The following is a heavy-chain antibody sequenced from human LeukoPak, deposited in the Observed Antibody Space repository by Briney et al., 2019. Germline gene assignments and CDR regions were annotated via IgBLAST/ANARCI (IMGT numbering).Heavy chain of an antibody. CDR3: ARESNTAMVRPHWFDP. J-gene: IGHJ5*02. CDR1: GYTFTCYY. CDR2: INPNSGGT. V-gene: IGHV1-2*02. Sequence: ASVKVSCKASGYTFTCYYMHWVRQAPGQGLEWMGWINPNSGGTNYAQKFQGRVTMTRDTSISTAYMELSRLRSDDTAVYYCARESNTAMVRPHWFDPWGQGTLVTVSS. D-gene: IGHD5-18*01.